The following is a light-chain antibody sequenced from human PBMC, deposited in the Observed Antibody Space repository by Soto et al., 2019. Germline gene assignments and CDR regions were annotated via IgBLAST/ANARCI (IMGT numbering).Light chain of an antibody. Sequence: EIVLTQSPATLSLCPGERATLFCRASQSVSSYLAWYQQKPGQAPRLLIHDASTRATGIPARFSGSGSGTDFTLTISSLEPEDFAVYYCQQRSNWPITFGQGTRLEIK. CDR2: DAS. CDR1: QSVSSY. CDR3: QQRSNWPIT. J-gene: IGKJ5*01. V-gene: IGKV3-11*01.